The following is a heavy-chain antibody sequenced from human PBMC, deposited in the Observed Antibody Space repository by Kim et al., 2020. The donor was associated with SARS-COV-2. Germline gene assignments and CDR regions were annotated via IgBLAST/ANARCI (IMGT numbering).Heavy chain of an antibody. CDR1: GYTFTGYY. V-gene: IGHV1-2*02. CDR2: INPNSGGT. J-gene: IGHJ4*02. D-gene: IGHD6-13*01. CDR3: ARGEYSSSPIIDFDY. Sequence: ASVKVSCKASGYTFTGYYMHWVRQAPGQGLEWMGWINPNSGGTNYAQKFQGRVTMTRDTSISTAYMELSRLRSEDTAVYYCARGEYSSSPIIDFDYWGQGTLVTVSS.